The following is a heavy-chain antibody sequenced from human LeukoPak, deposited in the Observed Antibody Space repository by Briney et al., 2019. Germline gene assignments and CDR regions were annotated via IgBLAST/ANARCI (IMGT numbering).Heavy chain of an antibody. V-gene: IGHV1-18*01. CDR2: ISAYNGNT. CDR1: GYTFTNYG. Sequence: ASVKVSCKASGYTFTNYGVSWVRQAPGQGLECMGWISAYNGNTIYAQKFQGRVSMTTDTSTSTAYMELRSLRSDDTAVYYCARDLRRWNDVRTLPAYFDYWGQGTLVTVSS. J-gene: IGHJ4*02. D-gene: IGHD1-1*01. CDR3: ARDLRRWNDVRTLPAYFDY.